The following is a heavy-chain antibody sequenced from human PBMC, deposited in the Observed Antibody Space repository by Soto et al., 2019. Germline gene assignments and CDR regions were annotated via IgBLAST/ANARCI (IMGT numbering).Heavy chain of an antibody. CDR3: ARDPGSPIANCSSTSCYNDY. CDR2: ISSSSSYI. D-gene: IGHD2-2*01. V-gene: IGHV3-21*01. CDR1: GFTFSSYS. Sequence: GESLKISCAASGFTFSSYSMNWVRQAPGKGLEWVSSISSSSSYIYYADSVKGRFTISRDNAKNSLYLQMNSLRAEDTAVYYCARDPGSPIANCSSTSCYNDYWGQGTLVTVSS. J-gene: IGHJ4*02.